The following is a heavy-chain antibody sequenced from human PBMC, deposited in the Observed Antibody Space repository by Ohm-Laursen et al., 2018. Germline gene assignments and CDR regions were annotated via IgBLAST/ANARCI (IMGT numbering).Heavy chain of an antibody. Sequence: ASVKVSCKASGYTFTGYYMHWVRQAPGQGLEWMGWINPNSGGTNYAQKFQGRVTMTRDTSISTAYMELSRLRSDDTAVYYCAKDRSPITMVRGVIGAFDIWGQGTMVTVSS. CDR2: INPNSGGT. D-gene: IGHD3-10*01. CDR1: GYTFTGYY. V-gene: IGHV1-2*02. J-gene: IGHJ3*02. CDR3: AKDRSPITMVRGVIGAFDI.